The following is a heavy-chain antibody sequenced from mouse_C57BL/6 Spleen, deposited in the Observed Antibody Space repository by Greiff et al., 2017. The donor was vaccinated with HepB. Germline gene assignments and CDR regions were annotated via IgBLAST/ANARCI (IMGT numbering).Heavy chain of an antibody. Sequence: DVHLVESGGGLVKPGGSLKLSCAASGFTFSDYGMHWVRQAPEKGLEWVAYISSGSSTIYYADTVKGRFTISRDNAKNTLFLQMTSLRSEDTAMYYCARLYYGRFDYWGQGTTLTVSS. CDR1: GFTFSDYG. CDR3: ARLYYGRFDY. J-gene: IGHJ2*01. V-gene: IGHV5-17*01. D-gene: IGHD1-1*01. CDR2: ISSGSSTI.